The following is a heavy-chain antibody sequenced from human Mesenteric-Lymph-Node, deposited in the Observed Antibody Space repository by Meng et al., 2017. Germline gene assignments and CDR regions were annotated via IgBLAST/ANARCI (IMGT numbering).Heavy chain of an antibody. Sequence: ASVKVSCKASGYTFTSYGISWVRQATGQGLEWMGWMNPNSGNTGYAQKFQGRVTITRNTSISTAYMELSSLRSEDTAVYYCARADSLYWYFDLWGRGTLVTVSS. D-gene: IGHD3/OR15-3a*01. CDR2: MNPNSGNT. V-gene: IGHV1-8*03. J-gene: IGHJ2*01. CDR1: GYTFTSYG. CDR3: ARADSLYWYFDL.